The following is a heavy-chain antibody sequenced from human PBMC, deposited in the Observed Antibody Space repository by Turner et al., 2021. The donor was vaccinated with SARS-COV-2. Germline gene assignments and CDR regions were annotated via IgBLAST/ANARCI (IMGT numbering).Heavy chain of an antibody. Sequence: QVQLVQSGAEVKKPGASVKVSCKISGYTLTELSMYWVRQAPGKGLEWMGGFDPEAGETIYAQNFQGRVTMTEDTTTDTAYMELSSLRSEDTAVYFCETGYQLRVNWFDPWGQGTLVTVSS. CDR1: GYTLTELS. J-gene: IGHJ5*02. V-gene: IGHV1-24*01. CDR2: FDPEAGET. D-gene: IGHD2-2*01. CDR3: ETGYQLRVNWFDP.